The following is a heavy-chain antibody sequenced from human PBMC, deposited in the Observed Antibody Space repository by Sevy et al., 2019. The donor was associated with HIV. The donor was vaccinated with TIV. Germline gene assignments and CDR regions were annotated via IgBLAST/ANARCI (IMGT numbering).Heavy chain of an antibody. Sequence: SGATLVNPTQTFTLTCTFSGFSLRTAGVGVGWMRQPPGKALECVALINWDEDKRYRTSLRCRLTINKDISKNQGGLTMINMDRVDTTTIYCVHSLMRGNGMDVWGQGTTVTVSS. J-gene: IGHJ6*02. CDR3: VHSLMRGNGMDV. CDR1: GFSLRTAGVG. CDR2: INWDEDK. V-gene: IGHV2-5*02.